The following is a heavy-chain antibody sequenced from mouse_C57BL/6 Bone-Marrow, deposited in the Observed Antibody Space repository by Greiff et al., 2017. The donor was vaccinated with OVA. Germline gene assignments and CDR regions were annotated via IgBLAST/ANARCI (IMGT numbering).Heavy chain of an antibody. CDR1: GYTFTDYN. V-gene: IGHV1-18*01. CDR2: INPNNGGT. J-gene: IGHJ4*01. D-gene: IGHD2-2*01. Sequence: EVKLMESGPELVKPGASVKIPCKASGYTFTDYNMDWVKQSHGKSLEWIGDINPNNGGTIYNQKFKGKATLTVDKSSSTAYMELRSLTSEDTAVYYCARKGLRRLYYYAMDYWGQGTSVTVSS. CDR3: ARKGLRRLYYYAMDY.